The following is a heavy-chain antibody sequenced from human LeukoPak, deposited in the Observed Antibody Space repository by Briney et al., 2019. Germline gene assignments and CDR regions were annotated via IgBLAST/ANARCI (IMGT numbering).Heavy chain of an antibody. CDR3: ARGYYDSSGYFLQRTYYFDY. CDR2: INHSGST. D-gene: IGHD3-22*01. Sequence: TSETLSLTCAVYGGSFSGYYWSWIRQPPGKGLEWIGEINHSGSTNYNPSLKSRVTISVDTSKNQFSLKLSSVTAADTAVYYCARGYYDSSGYFLQRTYYFDYWGQGTLVTVSS. V-gene: IGHV4-34*01. CDR1: GGSFSGYY. J-gene: IGHJ4*02.